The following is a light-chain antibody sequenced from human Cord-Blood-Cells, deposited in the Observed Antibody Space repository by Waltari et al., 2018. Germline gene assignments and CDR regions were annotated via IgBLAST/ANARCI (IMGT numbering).Light chain of an antibody. Sequence: IQMTQPPSSLSAYVGDMVTITCRASQSISSYLNWYQQKPGKAPKLLIYAASSLQSGVPSRFSGSGSGTDFTLTISSLQPEDFATYYCQQSYSTPLTFGGGTKVEIK. V-gene: IGKV1-39*01. CDR3: QQSYSTPLT. CDR2: AAS. CDR1: QSISSY. J-gene: IGKJ4*01.